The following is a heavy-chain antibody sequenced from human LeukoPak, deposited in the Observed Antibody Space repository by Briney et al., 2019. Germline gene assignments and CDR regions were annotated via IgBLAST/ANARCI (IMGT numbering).Heavy chain of an antibody. Sequence: GESLKISCRGSGYSFTTYWIAWVRQMPGKGLEWMGIIYPGDSDARYSPSFQGQVTISADKSINTVYLQWSSLKASDTAVYYCARKSFGAVISFDSWGQGTPVTVSS. J-gene: IGHJ4*02. CDR3: ARKSFGAVISFDS. V-gene: IGHV5-51*01. CDR1: GYSFTTYW. CDR2: IYPGDSDA. D-gene: IGHD3-3*01.